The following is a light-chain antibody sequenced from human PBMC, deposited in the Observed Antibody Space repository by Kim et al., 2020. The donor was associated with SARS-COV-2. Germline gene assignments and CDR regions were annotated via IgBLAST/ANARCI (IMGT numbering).Light chain of an antibody. CDR3: QQYGSSPLT. Sequence: SPGHRATRSSQASQCVSSSYLAWYQQKPGQAPRLLIYGASSTATGIPDRFSGSGSETDFTLNISRLEPEDFAVYYCQQYGSSPLTFGGGAKVDIK. CDR1: QCVSSSY. V-gene: IGKV3-20*01. CDR2: GAS. J-gene: IGKJ4*01.